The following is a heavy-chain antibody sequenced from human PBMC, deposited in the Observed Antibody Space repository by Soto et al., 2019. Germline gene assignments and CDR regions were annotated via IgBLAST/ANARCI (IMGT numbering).Heavy chain of an antibody. V-gene: IGHV3-23*01. Sequence: GGSLRLSCAASGFTFGSYSMSWARQAPGKGLEGVSVISGSGGSTYYADSVKGRFTISRDNPRNTLYLQMNSLRAEDTAVYYCAKGIGYYYDNSGSKWFDPWGQGTLVTVS. CDR2: ISGSGGST. CDR1: GFTFGSYS. D-gene: IGHD3-22*01. J-gene: IGHJ5*02. CDR3: AKGIGYYYDNSGSKWFDP.